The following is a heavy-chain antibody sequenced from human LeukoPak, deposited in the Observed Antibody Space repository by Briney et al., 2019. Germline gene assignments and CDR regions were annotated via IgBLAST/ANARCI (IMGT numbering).Heavy chain of an antibody. Sequence: KSSETLSLTCTVSGGSISSYYWSWIRQPPGKGLEWIGYIYYSGSTNYNPSLKSRVTISVDTSKNQFSLKLSSVTAADTAVYYCARLQYQLLWGGRDYYYYMDVWGKGTTVTVSS. CDR3: ARLQYQLLWGGRDYYYYMDV. CDR2: IYYSGST. D-gene: IGHD2-2*01. V-gene: IGHV4-59*01. CDR1: GGSISSYY. J-gene: IGHJ6*03.